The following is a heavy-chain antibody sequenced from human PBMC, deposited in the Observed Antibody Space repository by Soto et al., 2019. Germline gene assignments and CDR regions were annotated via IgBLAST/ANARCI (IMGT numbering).Heavy chain of an antibody. CDR3: ATEVSGYSYGPGDLT. J-gene: IGHJ5*02. V-gene: IGHV4-30-4*01. D-gene: IGHD5-18*01. CDR1: GDSISSDDYY. CDR2: ISYSGST. Sequence: KASETLSLTCTVSGDSISSDDYYWNWIRQPPGKGLEWIGYISYSGSTYYNPPLKSRVSISIDTSKNQFSLELNSVTAADTAVYFCATEVSGYSYGPGDLTWGQGTLVTVSS.